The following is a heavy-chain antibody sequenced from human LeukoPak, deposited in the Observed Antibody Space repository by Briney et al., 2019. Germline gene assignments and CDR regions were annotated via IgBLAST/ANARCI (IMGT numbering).Heavy chain of an antibody. J-gene: IGHJ4*02. CDR3: ASGPSRDGRNTNYFDY. V-gene: IGHV4-34*01. CDR2: IDHRGDT. CDR1: GGSFSDYH. Sequence: SETLSLTCAVYGGSFSDYHWNWIRQAPEKGLEWIGEIDHRGDTEYNPSLRSRVITPLDTSRSQFSLRLSSVTAADTAVYFCASGPSRDGRNTNYFDYWSQGTLVTVSS. D-gene: IGHD1-26*01.